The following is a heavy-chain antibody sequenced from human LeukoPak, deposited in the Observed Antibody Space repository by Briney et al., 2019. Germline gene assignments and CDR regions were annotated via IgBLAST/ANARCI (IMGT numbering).Heavy chain of an antibody. V-gene: IGHV3-23*01. D-gene: IGHD3-10*01. CDR1: GFTFSSYA. CDR3: AKGHYYGSGSLDY. Sequence: GGSLRLSCAASGFTFSSYAMSWVRQAPGKGLEWVSAISGSGGSTYYADSVKGRFTISRDNPKNTLYLQMNSLRAGDTAVYYCAKGHYYGSGSLDYWGQGTLVTVSS. J-gene: IGHJ4*02. CDR2: ISGSGGST.